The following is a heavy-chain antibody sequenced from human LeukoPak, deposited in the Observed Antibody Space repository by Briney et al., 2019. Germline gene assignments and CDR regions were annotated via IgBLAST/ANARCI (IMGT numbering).Heavy chain of an antibody. CDR1: GGSISSYY. CDR2: IYTSGST. D-gene: IGHD6-13*01. J-gene: IGHJ6*02. Sequence: PSETLSLTCTVSGGSISSYYWSWIRQPAGKGLEWIGRIYTSGSTNYNPSLKSRVTMSIDTSKNQFSLKLSSVTAADTAVYYCARDPSSQDYYYYGMDVWGQGTTVTVSS. V-gene: IGHV4-4*07. CDR3: ARDPSSQDYYYYGMDV.